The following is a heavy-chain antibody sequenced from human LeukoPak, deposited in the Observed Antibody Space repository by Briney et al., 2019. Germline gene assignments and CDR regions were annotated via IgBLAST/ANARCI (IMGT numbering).Heavy chain of an antibody. CDR3: ARMREMATIIYFDY. J-gene: IGHJ4*02. CDR2: IKQDGSEK. CDR1: GFTFSSYW. Sequence: AGGSLRLSCAASGFTFSSYWMSWVRQAPGKGLEWVANIKQDGSEKYYVDSVKGRFTISRDNAKNSLYLQMNSLRAEDTAVCYCARMREMATIIYFDYWGQGTLVTVSS. V-gene: IGHV3-7*03. D-gene: IGHD5-24*01.